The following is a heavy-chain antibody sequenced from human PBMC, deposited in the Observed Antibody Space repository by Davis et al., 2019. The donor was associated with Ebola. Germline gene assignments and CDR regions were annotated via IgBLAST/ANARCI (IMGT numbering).Heavy chain of an antibody. CDR2: INPNSGGT. CDR3: ARDRVTTVTQRYFDY. Sequence: ASVKVSCKASGYTFTGYYMHWVRQAPGQGLEWMGWINPNSGGTNYAQKFQGWVTMTRDTSTSTVYMELSSLRSEDTAVYYCARDRVTTVTQRYFDYWGQGTLVTVSS. D-gene: IGHD4-17*01. CDR1: GYTFTGYY. J-gene: IGHJ4*02. V-gene: IGHV1-2*04.